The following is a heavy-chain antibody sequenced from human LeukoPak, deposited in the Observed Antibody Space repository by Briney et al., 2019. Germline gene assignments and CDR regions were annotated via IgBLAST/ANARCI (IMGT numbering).Heavy chain of an antibody. J-gene: IGHJ2*01. V-gene: IGHV3-7*01. CDR2: IKQDGSEK. Sequence: GGSLRLSCAASGFTFSSYWMSGVRQAPGKGLEWVANIKQDGSEKYYVDSVKGRFTISRDNAKNSLYVQMNSLRAENTAVYYCARGYWYFDLWGRGTLVTVSS. CDR1: GFTFSSYW. CDR3: ARGYWYFDL.